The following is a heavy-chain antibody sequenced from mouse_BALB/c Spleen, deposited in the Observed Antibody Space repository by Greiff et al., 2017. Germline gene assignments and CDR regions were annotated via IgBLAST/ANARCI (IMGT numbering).Heavy chain of an antibody. Sequence: DVKLVESGGGLVKPGGSLKLSCAASGFTFSDYYMYWVRQTPEKRLEWVATISDGGSYTYYPDSVKGRFTISRDNAKNNLYLQMSSLKSEDTAMYYCARYANVFAYWGQGTLVTVSA. J-gene: IGHJ3*01. CDR1: GFTFSDYY. CDR2: ISDGGSYT. CDR3: ARYANVFAY. V-gene: IGHV5-4*02.